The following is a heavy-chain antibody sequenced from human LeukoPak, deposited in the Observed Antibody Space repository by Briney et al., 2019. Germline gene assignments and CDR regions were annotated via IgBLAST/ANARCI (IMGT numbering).Heavy chain of an antibody. V-gene: IGHV3-9*01. J-gene: IGHJ4*02. CDR2: ISWNSNSI. Sequence: GRSLRLSCAASGFTFEDYAMHWVRQGPGKGLEWVSGISWNSNSIGYADSVKGRFTITRDNAKNALYLQMNNLRTEDTALYYCAKDYDSSGYYYFDYWGQGTQVTVSS. CDR1: GFTFEDYA. CDR3: AKDYDSSGYYYFDY. D-gene: IGHD3-22*01.